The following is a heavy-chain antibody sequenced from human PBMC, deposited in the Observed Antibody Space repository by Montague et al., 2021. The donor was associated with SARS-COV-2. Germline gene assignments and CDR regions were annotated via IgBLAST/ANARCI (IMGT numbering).Heavy chain of an antibody. J-gene: IGHJ4*02. Sequence: SETLSLTCAVYGGSFSDYYWSWIRQPPGKGLEWIGEINHRGTSKYNPSLKSRVSIPLDTSKNQFSLYLSSVTAADTAVYYCARGRQHFNMIVVVMTGGEYYFDYRGQGTLVTVSS. CDR2: INHRGTS. D-gene: IGHD3-22*01. V-gene: IGHV4-34*01. CDR1: GGSFSDYY. CDR3: ARGRQHFNMIVVVMTGGEYYFDY.